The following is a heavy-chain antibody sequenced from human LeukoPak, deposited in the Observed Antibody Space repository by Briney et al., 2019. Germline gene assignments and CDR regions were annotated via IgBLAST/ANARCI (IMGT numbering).Heavy chain of an antibody. V-gene: IGHV3-43*01. CDR1: GFTFDDYT. D-gene: IGHD5-18*01. CDR2: ISWDGGST. Sequence: GGSLRLSCAASGFTFDDYTMHWVRQAPGKGLEWVSLISWDGGSTYYADSVKGRFTTSRDNSKNSLYLQMNSLRTEDTALYYCAKDMMGGYSYGVRRAFDIWGQGTMVTVSS. CDR3: AKDMMGGYSYGVRRAFDI. J-gene: IGHJ3*02.